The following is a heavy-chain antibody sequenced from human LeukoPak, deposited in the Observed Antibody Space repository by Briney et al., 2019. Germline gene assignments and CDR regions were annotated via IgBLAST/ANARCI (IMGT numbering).Heavy chain of an antibody. J-gene: IGHJ5*02. D-gene: IGHD3-10*01. CDR3: ARGHWVRGVIIWRQHNWFDP. V-gene: IGHV4-34*01. Sequence: SETLCLTCAVYGGSFSGYYWSWIRQPPGKGLEWIGEINHSGSTNYNPSLKSRVTISVDTSKNQFSLKLSSVTAADTAVYCCARGHWVRGVIIWRQHNWFDPWGQGTLVTVSS. CDR1: GGSFSGYY. CDR2: INHSGST.